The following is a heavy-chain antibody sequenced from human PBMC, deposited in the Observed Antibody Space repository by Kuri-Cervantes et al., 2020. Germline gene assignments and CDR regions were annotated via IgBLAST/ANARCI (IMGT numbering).Heavy chain of an antibody. CDR3: ARVGYFYFDY. V-gene: IGHV3-9*01. CDR1: GFTFDDYA. CDR2: ISWNSGSI. J-gene: IGHJ4*02. D-gene: IGHD2-2*03. Sequence: GGSLRLSCSASGFTFDDYAMHWVRQGPGKGLEWVSGISWNSGSIGYADSVKGRFTISRDNAKNSLYLQMNSLRAEDTAVYYCARVGYFYFDYWGQGTLVTVSS.